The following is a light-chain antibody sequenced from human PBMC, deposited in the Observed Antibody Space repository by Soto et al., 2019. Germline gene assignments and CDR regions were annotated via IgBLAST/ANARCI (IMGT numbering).Light chain of an antibody. CDR2: AAS. CDR3: QKYNSALWT. V-gene: IGKV1-27*01. Sequence: DIQMTQSPSSLSASVGDRVTITCRASQGINNFLAWYQQNPGKVPKLLIYAASTLLSGVPSRFSGSGSGTDFTLTISCLQPEDVATYYCQKYNSALWTFGQGTKVEIK. CDR1: QGINNF. J-gene: IGKJ1*01.